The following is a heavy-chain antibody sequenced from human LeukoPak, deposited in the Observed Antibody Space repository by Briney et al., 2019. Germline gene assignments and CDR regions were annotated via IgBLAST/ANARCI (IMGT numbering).Heavy chain of an antibody. J-gene: IGHJ4*02. Sequence: GGSLRLSCAASGFTFSSNWMSWVRQAPGKGLEWVANIKHDGSEKYYVDSVKGRFTISRDNAKNSLYLQMNSLRAEDTAVYYCARVGYFAGYYWGQGTLVTVSS. CDR1: GFTFSSNW. V-gene: IGHV3-7*04. D-gene: IGHD3-9*01. CDR3: ARVGYFAGYY. CDR2: IKHDGSEK.